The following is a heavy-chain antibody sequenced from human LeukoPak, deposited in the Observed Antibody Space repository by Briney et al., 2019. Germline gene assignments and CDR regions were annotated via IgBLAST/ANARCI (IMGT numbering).Heavy chain of an antibody. CDR1: GYSFATYW. CDR3: ARLFNSNVVVAARAAFDI. Sequence: GESLKISCKASGYSFATYWISWVRQTPGQGLEWMGKFDPSDSYTTYGPSFQGHVTFSADKSISTAYLQWSSLKASDTAMYYCARLFNSNVVVAARAAFDIWGQGTMVTVSS. J-gene: IGHJ3*02. V-gene: IGHV5-10-1*01. CDR2: FDPSDSYT. D-gene: IGHD2-15*01.